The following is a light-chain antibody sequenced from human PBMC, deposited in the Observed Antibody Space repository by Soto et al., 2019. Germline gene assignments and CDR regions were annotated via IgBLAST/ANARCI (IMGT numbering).Light chain of an antibody. CDR3: QQYDNLLLT. V-gene: IGKV1-33*01. J-gene: IGKJ4*01. CDR2: DAS. Sequence: DIPMTQSPSSLSASVGDRVTITCQASQDISNYLNWYQQKPGKAPKLLIYDASNLETGVPSRFSGSGSGTDFTFTISSLQPEDIATYYCQQYDNLLLTFGGGTKVEIK. CDR1: QDISNY.